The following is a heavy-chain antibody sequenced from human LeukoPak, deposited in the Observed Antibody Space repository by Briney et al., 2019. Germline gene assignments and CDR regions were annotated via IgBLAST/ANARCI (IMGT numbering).Heavy chain of an antibody. J-gene: IGHJ3*02. Sequence: SETLSLTCSVSGGSISSSNYYWAWIRQSPGQGLDWIGYVYYTGCTSYNPSLKNRVTISVDTSKNQFSLRLNSVTAADATVYYCTRQTDISGYYFRGPFHIWGQGTMVTVSS. D-gene: IGHD3-22*01. CDR3: TRQTDISGYYFRGPFHI. CDR2: VYYTGCT. V-gene: IGHV4-39*01. CDR1: GGSISSSNYY.